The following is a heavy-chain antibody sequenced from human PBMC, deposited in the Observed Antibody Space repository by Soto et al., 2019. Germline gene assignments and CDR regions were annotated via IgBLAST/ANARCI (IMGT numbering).Heavy chain of an antibody. CDR3: ASGSSLPYYYYGMDV. Sequence: QVQLVESGGGVVQPGRSLRLSCAASGFTFSSDAMHWVRQAPGKGLEWVAVISYDGSNKYYADSVKGRFTISRDNSKNTLYLQMNSLRAEDTAVYYCASGSSLPYYYYGMDVWGQGTTVTVS. CDR2: ISYDGSNK. CDR1: GFTFSSDA. D-gene: IGHD1-26*01. J-gene: IGHJ6*02. V-gene: IGHV3-30-3*01.